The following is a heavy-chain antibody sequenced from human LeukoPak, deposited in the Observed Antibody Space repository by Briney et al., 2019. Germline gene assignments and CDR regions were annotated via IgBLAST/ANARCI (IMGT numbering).Heavy chain of an antibody. Sequence: GGSLRLSCAASGFTFSSYAMSWVRQAPGKGLEWVSAISGSGGSTHYADSVKGRFIISRDNSQNTLYLQMNSLRAEDTAVYYCAKSLIGAYYFDYWGQGTLVTVSS. J-gene: IGHJ4*02. CDR1: GFTFSSYA. CDR3: AKSLIGAYYFDY. D-gene: IGHD7-27*01. V-gene: IGHV3-23*01. CDR2: ISGSGGST.